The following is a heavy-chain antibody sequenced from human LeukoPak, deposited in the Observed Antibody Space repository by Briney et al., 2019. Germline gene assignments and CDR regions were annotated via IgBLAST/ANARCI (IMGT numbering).Heavy chain of an antibody. CDR2: IYSGGST. CDR3: ASLDPGYSSSWNDY. D-gene: IGHD6-13*01. V-gene: IGHV3-66*01. J-gene: IGHJ4*02. CDR1: VFTVSINY. Sequence: PGGSLRLSCAASVFTVSINYMSWVRQAPGKGLEWRSVIYSGGSTYYADSVKGRFTISRDNSKNTLYLQMNSLRAEDTAVYYCASLDPGYSSSWNDYWGQGTLVTVSS.